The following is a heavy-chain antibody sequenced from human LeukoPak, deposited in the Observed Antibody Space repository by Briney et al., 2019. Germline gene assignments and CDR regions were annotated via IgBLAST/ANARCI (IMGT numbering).Heavy chain of an antibody. J-gene: IGHJ4*02. CDR3: ANLYYGGDY. CDR2: ISWNSGSI. CDR1: GFTFDDYA. V-gene: IGHV3-9*01. Sequence: GRSLRLSCAASGFTFDDYAMHWVRQAPGKGLEWVSGISWNSGSIGYADSVKGRFTISRDNAKNSLYLQMSSLRAEDTAVYYCANLYYGGDYWGQGTLVTVSS. D-gene: IGHD3-10*01.